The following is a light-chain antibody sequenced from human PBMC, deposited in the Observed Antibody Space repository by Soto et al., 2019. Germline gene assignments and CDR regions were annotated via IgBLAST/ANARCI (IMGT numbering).Light chain of an antibody. Sequence: QSVLTQPPSVSAAPGQKVTISCSGTSSNIGRNYVAWYQQLPGTAPKLLIYDNDKRPSGIPDRFSGSKSGTSATLGITGLQTGYEADYYCGTWDSSLSDAVVFGEGTKLTVL. J-gene: IGLJ2*01. CDR1: SSNIGRNY. CDR2: DND. CDR3: GTWDSSLSDAVV. V-gene: IGLV1-51*01.